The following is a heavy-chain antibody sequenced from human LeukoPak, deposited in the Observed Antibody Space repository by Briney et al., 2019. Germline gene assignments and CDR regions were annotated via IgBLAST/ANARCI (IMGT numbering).Heavy chain of an antibody. CDR3: ARDGVYYDILTGYSRKYYFDY. Sequence: SETLSLTCAVYGGSFSGYYWSWIRQPPGKGLEWIGRIYTSGSTNYNPSLKSRVTMSVDTSKNQFSLKLSSVTAADTAVYYCARDGVYYDILTGYSRKYYFDYWGQGTLVTVSS. D-gene: IGHD3-9*01. J-gene: IGHJ4*02. V-gene: IGHV4-4*07. CDR1: GGSFSGYY. CDR2: IYTSGST.